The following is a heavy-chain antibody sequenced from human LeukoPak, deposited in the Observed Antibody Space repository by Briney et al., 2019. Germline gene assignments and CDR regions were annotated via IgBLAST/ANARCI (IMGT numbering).Heavy chain of an antibody. J-gene: IGHJ4*02. CDR2: ISGSGGST. D-gene: IGHD1-26*01. CDR3: AKDMTGIVGATPCYY. CDR1: GFTFSSYA. V-gene: IGHV3-23*01. Sequence: GGSLRLSCAASGFTFSSYAMSWVRQAPGKGLEWVSAISGSGGSTYYADSVKGRFTISRDNSKNTLYLQMNSLRAEDTAVYCCAKDMTGIVGATPCYYWGQGTLVTVSS.